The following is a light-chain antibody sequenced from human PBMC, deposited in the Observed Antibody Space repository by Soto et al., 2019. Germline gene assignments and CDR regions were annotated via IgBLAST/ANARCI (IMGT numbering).Light chain of an antibody. V-gene: IGKV1-5*03. CDR1: QSISTW. CDR3: QHYNSYSEA. Sequence: DIQMTQSPSTLSASVGARVPIICRASQSISTWLAWYQQKQGKAPKLMIYKASTLKSGVPSRFSGSGSGTECTLTISSLQPDDFATYYCQHYNSYSEALGQGTKVDI. J-gene: IGKJ1*01. CDR2: KAS.